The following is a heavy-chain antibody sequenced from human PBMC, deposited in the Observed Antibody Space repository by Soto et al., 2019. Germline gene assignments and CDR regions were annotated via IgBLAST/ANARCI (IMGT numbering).Heavy chain of an antibody. J-gene: IGHJ4*02. D-gene: IGHD2-2*02. CDR3: ARDSCISTSCYSSSWSFDY. Sequence: ASVKVSFKASGYTFTSYGISWVRQAPGQRLERMGWISAYNGNTNYAQKLQGRVTMTTDTSTSTAYMELRSLRSDDTAVYYCARDSCISTSCYSSSWSFDYWGQGTLVTVSS. CDR2: ISAYNGNT. V-gene: IGHV1-18*01. CDR1: GYTFTSYG.